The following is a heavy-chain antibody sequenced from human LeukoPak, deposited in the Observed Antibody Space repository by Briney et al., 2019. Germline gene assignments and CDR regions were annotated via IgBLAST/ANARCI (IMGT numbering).Heavy chain of an antibody. CDR3: SKLSFFKGWSCPYFFDF. J-gene: IGHJ4*03. D-gene: IGHD3-3*02. V-gene: IGHV1-2*02. CDR1: GYTFTGYY. CDR2: INPNSVAT. Sequence: ASVKVSCKASGYTFTGYYMHWLRQAPGQGLEWMGWINPNSVATNYAQKFQGRVTMTRDTSISTAYMELSRLSSDDTAVYYCSKLSFFKGWSCPYFFDFLGQGNLGNGSS.